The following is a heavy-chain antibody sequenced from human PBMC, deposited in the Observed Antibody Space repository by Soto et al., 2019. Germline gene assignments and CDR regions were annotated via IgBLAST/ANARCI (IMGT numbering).Heavy chain of an antibody. CDR2: IIPIFGTA. Sequence: SVKVSCKASGGTFSSYAISWVRQAPGQGLEWMGGIIPIFGTANYAQKFQGRVTITADESTSTAYMELSSLRSEDTAVYYCARGSTYYYDSGGYPDAFDIWGQGTMVTVSS. CDR1: GGTFSSYA. V-gene: IGHV1-69*13. CDR3: ARGSTYYYDSGGYPDAFDI. J-gene: IGHJ3*02. D-gene: IGHD3-22*01.